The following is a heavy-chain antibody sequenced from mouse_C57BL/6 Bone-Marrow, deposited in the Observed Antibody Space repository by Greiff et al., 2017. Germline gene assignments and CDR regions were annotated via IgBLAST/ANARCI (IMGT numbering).Heavy chain of an antibody. CDR2: IYPRSGNT. V-gene: IGHV1-81*01. CDR3: ARSGSNYAYYAMDV. D-gene: IGHD2-5*01. J-gene: IGHJ4*01. CDR1: GYTFTSYG. Sequence: QVQLQQSGAELARPGASVKLSCKASGYTFTSYGISWVKQRTGQGLEWIGEIYPRSGNTYYNEKFKGKATLTADKSYSTAYMELRSLTSEDSAVYFCARSGSNYAYYAMDVWGQGTSVTVSS.